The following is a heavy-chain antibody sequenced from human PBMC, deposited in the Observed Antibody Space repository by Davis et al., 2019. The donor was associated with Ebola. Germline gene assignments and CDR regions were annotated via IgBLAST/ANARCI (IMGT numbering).Heavy chain of an antibody. CDR3: ARGLGYFDWGRY. CDR1: GGSFSGYY. J-gene: IGHJ3*01. Sequence: SETLSLTCAVHGGSFSGYYWSWIRQPPGKGLEWIGEINHSGSTNYNPSLKSRVTISVDTSKNQFSLKLSSVTAADTAVYYCARGLGYFDWGRYWGQGTMVTVSS. D-gene: IGHD3-9*01. CDR2: INHSGST. V-gene: IGHV4-34*01.